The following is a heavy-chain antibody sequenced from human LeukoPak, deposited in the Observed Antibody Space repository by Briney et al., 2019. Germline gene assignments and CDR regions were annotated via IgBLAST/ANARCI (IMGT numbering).Heavy chain of an antibody. J-gene: IGHJ4*02. CDR1: GFTFSSYA. D-gene: IGHD2-15*01. CDR3: AKDRAVVVVAATVPLYYFDY. CDR2: ISGSGGST. Sequence: TGWSLRLSCAASGFTFSSYAMSWVRQAPGKGLEWVSAISGSGGSTYYAVSVKGRFTISRDNSKNTLYLQMNSLRAEDTAVYYCAKDRAVVVVAATVPLYYFDYWGQGTLVTVSS. V-gene: IGHV3-23*01.